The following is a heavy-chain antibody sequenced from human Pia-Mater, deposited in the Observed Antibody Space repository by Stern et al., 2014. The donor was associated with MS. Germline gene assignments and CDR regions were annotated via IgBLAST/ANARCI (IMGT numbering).Heavy chain of an antibody. CDR2: IKPDGSEK. Sequence: EVQLVESGGGLVQPGGSLRLSCAASGFTFSTYWMTWVRQAPGKGLEWVATIKPDGSEKYYVVSVKGRFTISRDNAKNLMYLQLNRLKAEETAMYYCARDVGDYWGHGTLVTVSS. V-gene: IGHV3-7*01. CDR3: ARDVGDY. J-gene: IGHJ4*01. D-gene: IGHD2-15*01. CDR1: GFTFSTYW.